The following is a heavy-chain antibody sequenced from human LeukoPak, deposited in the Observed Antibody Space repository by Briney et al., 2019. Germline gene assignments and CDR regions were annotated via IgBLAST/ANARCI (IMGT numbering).Heavy chain of an antibody. V-gene: IGHV3-20*04. D-gene: IGHD1-1*01. J-gene: IGHJ4*02. CDR1: GFTFDDYG. CDR2: INRNGGNT. CDR3: ARDHGAIALTNYLDY. Sequence: GGSLRLSCAASGFTFDDYGMSWVRQAPGKGLEWVSNINRNGGNTAYADSVKGRFTISRDNAKNSLCLQMNSLRAEDTALYYCARDHGAIALTNYLDYWGQGTLVTVSS.